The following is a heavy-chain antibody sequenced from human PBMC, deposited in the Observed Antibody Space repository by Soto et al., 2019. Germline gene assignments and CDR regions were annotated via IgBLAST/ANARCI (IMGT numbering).Heavy chain of an antibody. CDR2: IRSKAYGGTT. Sequence: GGSLRLSCTASGFTFGDYAMSWFRQAPGKGLEWVGFIRSKAYGGTTEYAASVKGRFTISRDDSKSIAYLQMNSLKTEDTAVYYCTRIEERYYYYYGMDVWGQGTTVTVSS. J-gene: IGHJ6*02. CDR3: TRIEERYYYYYGMDV. CDR1: GFTFGDYA. V-gene: IGHV3-49*03.